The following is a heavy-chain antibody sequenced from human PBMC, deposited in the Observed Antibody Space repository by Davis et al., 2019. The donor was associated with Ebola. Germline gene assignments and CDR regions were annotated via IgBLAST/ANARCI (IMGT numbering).Heavy chain of an antibody. CDR1: GGTFSSYA. V-gene: IGHV1-69*05. CDR3: ARVGATWGYFDY. Sequence: SVKVSCKASGGTFSSYAISWVRQAPGQGLEWMGGIIPIFGTANYAQKFQGRVTMTRDTSTSTVYMELSSLRSEDTAVYYCARVGATWGYFDYWGQGTLVTVSS. CDR2: IIPIFGTA. J-gene: IGHJ4*02. D-gene: IGHD1-26*01.